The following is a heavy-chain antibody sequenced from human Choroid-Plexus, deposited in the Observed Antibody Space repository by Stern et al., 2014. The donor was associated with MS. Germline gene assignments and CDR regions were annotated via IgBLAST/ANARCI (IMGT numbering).Heavy chain of an antibody. CDR1: GGAMTTYY. CDR2: VYTSGGP. Sequence: QLQLQESGPGLVKPSETLSLTCTVSGGAMTTYYWTWIRQPAGKGLEWIGRVYTSGGPNYNPSLESRVTVSVDTSKTQFSLDLRSVTAADTAVYYCARGVAGSYYNKWFDPWGQGILVTVSS. CDR3: ARGVAGSYYNKWFDP. V-gene: IGHV4-4*07. J-gene: IGHJ5*02. D-gene: IGHD3-10*01.